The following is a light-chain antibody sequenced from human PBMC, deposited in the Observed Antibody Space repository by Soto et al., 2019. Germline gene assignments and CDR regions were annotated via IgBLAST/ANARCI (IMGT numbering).Light chain of an antibody. CDR3: QQSYSTPYT. CDR1: QSISGY. Sequence: SQRAQSPSSLSASLGDRVTITCRASQSISGYLNWYQQKPGKAPKLLIYAASSLQSVVPSRSSGSGSGTDFNLTISSLQPEDFATYYCQQSYSTPYTCGQGTKLDIK. V-gene: IGKV1-39*01. CDR2: AAS. J-gene: IGKJ2*01.